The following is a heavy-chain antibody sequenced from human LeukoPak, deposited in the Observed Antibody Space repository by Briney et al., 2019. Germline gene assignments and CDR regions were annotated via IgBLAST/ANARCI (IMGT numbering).Heavy chain of an antibody. CDR3: ATVGGPTRYYDILTGYYETYYYYGMDV. V-gene: IGHV1-24*01. Sequence: ASVKVSCKVSGYTLTELSMHWVRQAPGKGREWMGGFDPEDGETIYAQKFQGRVTMTEDTSTDTDYMELSSLRSEGTAVYYCATVGGPTRYYDILTGYYETYYYYGMDVWGQGTTVTVSS. D-gene: IGHD3-9*01. J-gene: IGHJ6*02. CDR2: FDPEDGET. CDR1: GYTLTELS.